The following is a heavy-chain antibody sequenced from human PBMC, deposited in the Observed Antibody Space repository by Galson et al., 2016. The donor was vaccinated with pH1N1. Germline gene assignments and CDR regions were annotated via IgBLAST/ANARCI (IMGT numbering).Heavy chain of an antibody. CDR3: TKHRWGDNGWDSVGSDT. Sequence: SVKVSCKVSGYTLTDLSLHWVRQAPGKGLEWMGGFDPDNMERLYAQTFQGRVTMTEDTSTNTAYMELSSLRPEDTAIYYCTKHRWGDNGWDSVGSDTWGQGTLVTVSS. CDR2: FDPDNMER. J-gene: IGHJ5*02. D-gene: IGHD1-26*01. CDR1: GYTLTDLS. V-gene: IGHV1-24*01.